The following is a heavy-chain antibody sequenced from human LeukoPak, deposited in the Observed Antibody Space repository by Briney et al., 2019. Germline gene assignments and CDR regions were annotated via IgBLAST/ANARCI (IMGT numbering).Heavy chain of an antibody. D-gene: IGHD4-17*01. Sequence: SETLSLTCTVSGGSISSYYWSWIRQPPGKGLEWIGYIYYSGSTNYNPSLMSRVTISVDTSKNQFSLKLSSVTAADTAVYYCARVGRDYGDYVYYFDYWGQGTLVTVSS. CDR3: ARVGRDYGDYVYYFDY. CDR1: GGSISSYY. CDR2: IYYSGST. J-gene: IGHJ4*02. V-gene: IGHV4-59*01.